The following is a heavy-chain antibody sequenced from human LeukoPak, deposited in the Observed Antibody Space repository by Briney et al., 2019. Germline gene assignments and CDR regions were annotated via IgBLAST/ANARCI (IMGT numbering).Heavy chain of an antibody. Sequence: GGSLRLSCAASGFTFSSYGMHWVRQAPGKGLEWVAVISYDGSNKYYADSVKGRFTISRDNSKNTLYLQMNSLRAEDTAVYYCAKAPFKGRRELPDAFDIWGQGTMVTVSS. CDR3: AKAPFKGRRELPDAFDI. D-gene: IGHD1-26*01. J-gene: IGHJ3*02. V-gene: IGHV3-30*18. CDR1: GFTFSSYG. CDR2: ISYDGSNK.